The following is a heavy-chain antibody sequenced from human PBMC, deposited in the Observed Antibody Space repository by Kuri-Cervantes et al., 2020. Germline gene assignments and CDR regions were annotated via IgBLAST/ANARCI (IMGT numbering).Heavy chain of an antibody. CDR3: AKDRLYGMDV. J-gene: IGHJ6*02. Sequence: GGSLRLSCAASGFTFSSYAMSWVRQAPGKGLECVSAISGSGGSTYYADSVKGRFTISRYNSKDTLYLQMNSLRAEDTAVYYCAKDRLYGMDVWGQGTTVTVSS. CDR1: GFTFSSYA. V-gene: IGHV3-23*01. CDR2: ISGSGGST.